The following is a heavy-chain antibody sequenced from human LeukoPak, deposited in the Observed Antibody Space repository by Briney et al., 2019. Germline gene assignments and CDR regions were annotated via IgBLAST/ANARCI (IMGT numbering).Heavy chain of an antibody. J-gene: IGHJ6*03. Sequence: GGSLRLSCAASGFTFSSYSMNWVRQAPGKGLEWVAFIRYDGSNKYYADSVKGRFTISRDNAKNSLYLQMNSLRAEDTALYYCARVRVDDTIFGVVTPTYYYYYYMDVWGKGTTVTVSS. V-gene: IGHV3-30*02. CDR3: ARVRVDDTIFGVVTPTYYYYYYMDV. D-gene: IGHD3-3*01. CDR1: GFTFSSYS. CDR2: IRYDGSNK.